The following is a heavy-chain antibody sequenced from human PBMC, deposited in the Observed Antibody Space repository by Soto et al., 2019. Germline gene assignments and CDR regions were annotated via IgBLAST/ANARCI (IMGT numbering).Heavy chain of an antibody. D-gene: IGHD2-15*01. CDR3: AKSGRGWWSHDDYSMDV. J-gene: IGHJ6*02. Sequence: QVQLVESGGGVVQPGRSLRLSCAASGFTFSSYGMHWVRQAPGKGLEWVAVISYDGSNKYYADSVKGRFTISRDNSKNTLYLQMNSLRAEDTAVYYCAKSGRGWWSHDDYSMDVWGQGTTVTVSS. CDR1: GFTFSSYG. CDR2: ISYDGSNK. V-gene: IGHV3-30*18.